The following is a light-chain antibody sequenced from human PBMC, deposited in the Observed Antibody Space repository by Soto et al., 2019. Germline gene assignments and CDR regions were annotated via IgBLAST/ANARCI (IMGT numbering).Light chain of an antibody. CDR3: RQFNSYPIT. CDR1: QGVQNR. V-gene: IGKV1-13*02. Sequence: IQLTQSPSSLSAPVGDTVTITCRASQGVQNRLTWYQQKPGKPPKLLISNVSNLENGVPSRFSGSGSGTDFTLTINSLQPGDFATYYCRQFNSYPITFGQGTRLEIK. CDR2: NVS. J-gene: IGKJ5*01.